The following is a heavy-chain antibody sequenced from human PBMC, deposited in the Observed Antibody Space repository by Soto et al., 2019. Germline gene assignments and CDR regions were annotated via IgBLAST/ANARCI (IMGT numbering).Heavy chain of an antibody. V-gene: IGHV1-69*08. D-gene: IGHD3-10*01. J-gene: IGHJ4*02. CDR1: GGTFSPYT. Sequence: QVQLVQSGAEVKKPGSSVKVSCKASGGTFSPYTINWVRQAPGQGLEWMGRIIPFHGVTNYAQKFQARVKITADKSPTTAYMELSGLRFEDTAMYYCTRDWEITVSTWSFGGFWGRGTLVTVSS. CDR2: IIPFHGVT. CDR3: TRDWEITVSTWSFGGF.